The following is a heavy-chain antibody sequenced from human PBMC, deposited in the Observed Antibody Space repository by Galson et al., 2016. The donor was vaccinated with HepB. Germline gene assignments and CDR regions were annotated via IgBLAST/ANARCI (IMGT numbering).Heavy chain of an antibody. CDR1: GFTFSRYG. Sequence: SLRLSCAGSGFTFSRYGMTWVRQAPGKGLEDVSSISMSGNSRDYAGSVKGRFTISRDNSNNMLFLQMSSLRTDDTAIYYCAKRHEYCPAVGCSVDYWGQGTLVSVSS. CDR3: AKRHEYCPAVGCSVDY. J-gene: IGHJ4*02. D-gene: IGHD2/OR15-2a*01. CDR2: ISMSGNSR. V-gene: IGHV3-23*01.